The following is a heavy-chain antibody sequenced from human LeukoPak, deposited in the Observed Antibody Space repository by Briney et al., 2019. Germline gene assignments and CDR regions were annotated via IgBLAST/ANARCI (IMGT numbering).Heavy chain of an antibody. CDR3: ARGPYYGDYGNYFDY. V-gene: IGHV1-69*04. Sequence: SVKVSCKASGGTFSSYAISWVRQAPGQGLEWMGRIIPILGIANYAQKFQGRVTITADKSTSTAYMELSSLRSEDTAVYYCARGPYYGDYGNYFDYWGQGTLVTVSS. CDR1: GGTFSSYA. J-gene: IGHJ4*02. CDR2: IIPILGIA. D-gene: IGHD4-17*01.